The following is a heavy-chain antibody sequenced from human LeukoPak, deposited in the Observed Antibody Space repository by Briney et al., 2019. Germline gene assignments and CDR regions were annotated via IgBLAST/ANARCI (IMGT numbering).Heavy chain of an antibody. Sequence: SVKVSCKASGGTFSSYAISWVRQAPGQGLEWMGGIIPIFGTTNYAQKFQGRVSITADESTSTAYMELSRLRSEDTAVYYCARKEVITKKIGYYYYGMDVWGQGTTVTVSS. CDR3: ARKEVITKKIGYYYYGMDV. CDR1: GGTFSSYA. CDR2: IIPIFGTT. V-gene: IGHV1-69*13. D-gene: IGHD3-22*01. J-gene: IGHJ6*02.